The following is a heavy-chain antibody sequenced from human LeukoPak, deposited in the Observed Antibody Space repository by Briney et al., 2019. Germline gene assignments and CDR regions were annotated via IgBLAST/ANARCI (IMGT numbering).Heavy chain of an antibody. Sequence: SETLSLTCTVSGGSVSSGTYYWSWIRQPPGRGLEWIGYIYYSGSTNYNPSLKSRVTISVDTSKNQCSLKLSSVTTADTAVYYCTRSTNLEAFDIWGQGTMVTVSS. D-gene: IGHD2-8*01. J-gene: IGHJ3*02. CDR1: GGSVSSGTYY. CDR2: IYYSGST. CDR3: TRSTNLEAFDI. V-gene: IGHV4-61*01.